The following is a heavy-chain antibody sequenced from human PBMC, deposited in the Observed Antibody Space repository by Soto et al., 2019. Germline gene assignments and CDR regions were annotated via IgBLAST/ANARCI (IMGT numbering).Heavy chain of an antibody. Sequence: SLKISCAASGFTFDDYAMHWVRQAPGKGLEWVSGISWNSGSIGYADSVKGRFTISRDNAKNSLYLQMNSLRAEDTALYYCAKDMWAQWYGDLDYWGQGTLVTVSS. CDR2: ISWNSGSI. D-gene: IGHD4-17*01. CDR3: AKDMWAQWYGDLDY. V-gene: IGHV3-9*01. J-gene: IGHJ4*02. CDR1: GFTFDDYA.